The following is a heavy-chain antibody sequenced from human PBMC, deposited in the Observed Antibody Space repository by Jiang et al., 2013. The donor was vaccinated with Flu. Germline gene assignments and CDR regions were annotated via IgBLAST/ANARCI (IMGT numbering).Heavy chain of an antibody. Sequence: PGLVKSSETLSLTCIVSGGSINSYYWSWLRQPPGKGLEWIGHIYYSGSTNYNPSLKSRLTISVDTSKTQFSLRLSSVTAADTAVYYCARQKPGRGATNYYFDNWGQGTLVTVSS. CDR3: ARQKPGRGATNYYFDN. CDR2: IYYSGST. J-gene: IGHJ4*02. CDR1: GGSINSYY. V-gene: IGHV4-59*08. D-gene: IGHD1-26*01.